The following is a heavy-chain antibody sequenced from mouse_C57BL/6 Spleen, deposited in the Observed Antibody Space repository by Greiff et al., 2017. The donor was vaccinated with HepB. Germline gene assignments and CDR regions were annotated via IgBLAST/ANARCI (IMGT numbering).Heavy chain of an antibody. Sequence: EVQGVESGEGLVKPGGSLKLSCAASGFTFSSYAMSWVRQTPEKRLEWVAYISSGGDYIYYADTVKGRFTISRDNARNTLYLQMSSLKSEDTAMYYCTRDGVTTVVATRYAMDYWGQGTSVTVSS. D-gene: IGHD1-1*01. J-gene: IGHJ4*01. CDR1: GFTFSSYA. CDR3: TRDGVTTVVATRYAMDY. CDR2: ISSGGDYI. V-gene: IGHV5-9-1*02.